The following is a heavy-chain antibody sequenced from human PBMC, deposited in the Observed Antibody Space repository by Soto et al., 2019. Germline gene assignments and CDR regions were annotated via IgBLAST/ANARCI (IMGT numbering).Heavy chain of an antibody. Sequence: GGSLRLSCAASGFSFSDYTMNWVRQAPGKGLEWVSSISKGSGYIFYADKVKGRFTISRDNARNSLHLQMTSLRVEDTAVYYCAKDSGCVNNACAYDPWGQGTLVTVSS. D-gene: IGHD1-20*01. CDR2: ISKGSGYI. CDR3: AKDSGCVNNACAYDP. J-gene: IGHJ5*02. V-gene: IGHV3-21*01. CDR1: GFSFSDYT.